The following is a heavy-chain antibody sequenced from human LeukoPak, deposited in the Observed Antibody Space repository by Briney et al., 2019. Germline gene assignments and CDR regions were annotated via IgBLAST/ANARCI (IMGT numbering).Heavy chain of an antibody. V-gene: IGHV1-69*04. CDR3: ARDSASYYYDSSGYSFDY. Sequence: ASVKVSCKASGGTFSSYTIIWVRQAPGQGLEWMGRIIPILGIANYAQKFQGRVTITADKSTSTAYMELSSLRSEDTAVYYCARDSASYYYDSSGYSFDYWGQGTLVTVSS. CDR1: GGTFSSYT. CDR2: IIPILGIA. J-gene: IGHJ4*02. D-gene: IGHD3-22*01.